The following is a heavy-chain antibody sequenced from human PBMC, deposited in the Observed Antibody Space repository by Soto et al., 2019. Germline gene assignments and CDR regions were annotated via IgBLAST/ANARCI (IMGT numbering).Heavy chain of an antibody. Sequence: QVQLVESGGGVVQPGRSLRLSCAASGFTFSGYTMHWVRQAPGKGLEWVAVISSGGSTKYYADSVKGRFTISRDNSKNTLFLQMNSLRAEDTAVYYCAKDGGFDYGCWYFDIWGRGNLVSVSS. D-gene: IGHD4-17*01. V-gene: IGHV3-30-3*01. CDR2: ISSGGSTK. J-gene: IGHJ2*01. CDR3: AKDGGFDYGCWYFDI. CDR1: GFTFSGYT.